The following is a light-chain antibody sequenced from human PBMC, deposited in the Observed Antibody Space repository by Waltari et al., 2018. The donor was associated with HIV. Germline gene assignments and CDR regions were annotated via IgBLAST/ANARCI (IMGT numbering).Light chain of an antibody. CDR3: QQTNSFPIT. Sequence: DIQMTQFPSSVSASVGDRVTMTCRATQGIANWVAWYQQKPGKAPKLLIHGASILQEGVPSRFSGSGSGTIFTLTIKTRQPEDFATYFCQQTNSFPITFGQGTRLDSK. CDR1: QGIANW. CDR2: GAS. J-gene: IGKJ5*01. V-gene: IGKV1D-12*01.